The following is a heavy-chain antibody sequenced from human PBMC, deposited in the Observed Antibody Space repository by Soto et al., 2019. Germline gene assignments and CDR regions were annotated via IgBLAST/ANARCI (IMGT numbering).Heavy chain of an antibody. CDR1: GYSISSGYH. Sequence: SSETLSLTCTVSGYSISSGYHWAWIRQPPGKGLEWLGSVHYSGNTYYNPSLKSRLTISVDKSKNQFSLNLSSVTAADTAVYYCARQDRVVAAGRWFDPWGQGTMVTVSS. D-gene: IGHD2-15*01. J-gene: IGHJ5*02. V-gene: IGHV4-38-2*02. CDR3: ARQDRVVAAGRWFDP. CDR2: VHYSGNT.